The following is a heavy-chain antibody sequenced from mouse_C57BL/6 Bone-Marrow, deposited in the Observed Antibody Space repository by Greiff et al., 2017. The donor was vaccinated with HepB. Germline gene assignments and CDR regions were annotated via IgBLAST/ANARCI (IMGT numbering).Heavy chain of an antibody. V-gene: IGHV5-4*01. Sequence: EVQLVESGGGLVKPGGSLKLSCAASGFTFSSYAMSWVRQTPEKRLEWVATISDGGSYTYYPDNVKGRFTISRDNAKNNLYLQMSHLKSEDTAMYYCARDWVTTAAAMDYWGQGTSVTVSS. CDR2: ISDGGSYT. CDR3: ARDWVTTAAAMDY. D-gene: IGHD1-2*01. J-gene: IGHJ4*01. CDR1: GFTFSSYA.